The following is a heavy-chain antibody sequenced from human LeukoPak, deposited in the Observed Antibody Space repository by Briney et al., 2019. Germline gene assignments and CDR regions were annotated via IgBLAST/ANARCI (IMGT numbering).Heavy chain of an antibody. CDR3: ARDAYYYGSGPGY. J-gene: IGHJ4*02. CDR1: GFTFSSYG. CDR2: IWYDGSNK. V-gene: IGHV3-33*01. Sequence: QPGRSLRLSCAASGFTFSSYGMHWVRQAPGKGLEWVAVIWYDGSNKYYADSVKGRFTISRDNSENTLYLQMNSLRAEDTAVYYCARDAYYYGSGPGYWGQGTLVTVSS. D-gene: IGHD3-10*01.